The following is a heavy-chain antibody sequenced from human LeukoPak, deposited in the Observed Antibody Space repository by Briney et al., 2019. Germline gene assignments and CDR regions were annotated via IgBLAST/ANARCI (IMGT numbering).Heavy chain of an antibody. CDR3: AREKATKDYPFDY. V-gene: IGHV3-7*01. D-gene: IGHD2-15*01. CDR1: GFTFSSYW. Sequence: GGSLRLSCAAFGFTFSSYWMSWVRQAPGKGLEWVANIKQDGSEKYYVDSVKGRFTISRDNAKNSLYLQMNSLRAEDTAVYYCAREKATKDYPFDYWGQGTLVTVSS. J-gene: IGHJ4*02. CDR2: IKQDGSEK.